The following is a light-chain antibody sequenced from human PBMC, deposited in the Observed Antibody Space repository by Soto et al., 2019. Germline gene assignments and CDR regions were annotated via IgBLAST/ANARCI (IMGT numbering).Light chain of an antibody. J-gene: IGKJ1*01. CDR3: QHYDSARWT. CDR2: DAS. Sequence: EIVVTQSPGTLSLSPGERATLSCRASQSIDSTYLTWYHQKPGQAPRLLIYDASRRATGIPDRFSGSGSGTDFSLTISRLEPEDFAVYYCQHYDSARWTFGLGTKVDIK. CDR1: QSIDSTY. V-gene: IGKV3-20*01.